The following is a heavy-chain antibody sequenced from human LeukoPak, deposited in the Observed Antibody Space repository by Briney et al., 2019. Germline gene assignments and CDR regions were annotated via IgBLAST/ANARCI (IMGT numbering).Heavy chain of an antibody. CDR3: AREWADKYGMDV. V-gene: IGHV3-21*01. J-gene: IGHJ6*02. CDR1: GLTFSSYS. Sequence: GGSLRLSCAASGLTFSSYSMNWVRQAPGKGLEWVSSISSSSSYIYYADSVKGRFTISRDNAKNSLYLQMNSLRAEDTAVYYCAREWADKYGMDVWGQGTTVTVSS. CDR2: ISSSSSYI. D-gene: IGHD1-26*01.